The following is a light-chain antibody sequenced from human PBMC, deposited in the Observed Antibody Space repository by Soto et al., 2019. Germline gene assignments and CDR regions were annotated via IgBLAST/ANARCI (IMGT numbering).Light chain of an antibody. CDR1: QSLLDSDDGNTY. J-gene: IGKJ4*01. V-gene: IGKV2-40*01. Sequence: DIVMTQTPLSLPVTPGEPASISFGSSQSLLDSDDGNTYLDWYLQKPGQSPQLLIYTVSYRASGVPDRFSGSGSGTDFTLKISRVEAEDVGVYYCMQRIEFPLTFGGGTKVEIK. CDR3: MQRIEFPLT. CDR2: TVS.